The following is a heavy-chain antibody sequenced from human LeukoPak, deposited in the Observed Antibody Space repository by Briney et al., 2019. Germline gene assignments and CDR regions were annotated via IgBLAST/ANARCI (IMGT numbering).Heavy chain of an antibody. J-gene: IGHJ4*02. D-gene: IGHD5-12*01. V-gene: IGHV3-9*01. CDR1: GFNFNDYA. CDR3: AKDSRGGGYGY. Sequence: GGSLRLSCAASGFNFNDYAMHWVRQAPGKGLEWVSGINWNSAKIGYADSVKGRFTISRDNAKNSLHLQMNSLRIEDTALYYCAKDSRGGGYGYWGQGTLVTVSS. CDR2: INWNSAKI.